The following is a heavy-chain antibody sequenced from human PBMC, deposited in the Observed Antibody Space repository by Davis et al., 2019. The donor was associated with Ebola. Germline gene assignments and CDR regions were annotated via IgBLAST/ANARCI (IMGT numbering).Heavy chain of an antibody. CDR1: GSTSSSYA. CDR3: ARGRGRFGELIKNWFDP. CDR2: IPYDGGNK. D-gene: IGHD3-10*01. V-gene: IGHV3-30*04. Sequence: GGSLRPSCPASGSTSSSYAMHWVRQAPGKGLEWVAVIPYDGGNKYYADSVKGRFTISRDNSKNTLYLQMNSLRSEDTAVYYCARGRGRFGELIKNWFDPWGQGTLVTVSS. J-gene: IGHJ5*02.